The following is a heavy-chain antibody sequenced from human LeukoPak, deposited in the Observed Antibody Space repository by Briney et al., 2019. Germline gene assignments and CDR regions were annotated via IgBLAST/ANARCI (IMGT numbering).Heavy chain of an antibody. CDR3: ARRYCGGDCYFDY. CDR1: GFTFSSYW. J-gene: IGHJ4*02. CDR2: IKQDGSEK. Sequence: QPWGSLRLSCAASGFTFSSYWMSWVRQAPGKGLEGVANIKQDGSEKYYVDSVKGRFTISRDNAKNSLYLQMNSLRAEDTAVYYCARRYCGGDCYFDYWGQGTLVTVSS. D-gene: IGHD2-21*01. V-gene: IGHV3-7*01.